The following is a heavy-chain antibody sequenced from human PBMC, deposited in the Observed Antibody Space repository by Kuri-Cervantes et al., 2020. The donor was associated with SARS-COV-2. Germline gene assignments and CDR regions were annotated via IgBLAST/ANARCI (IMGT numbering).Heavy chain of an antibody. D-gene: IGHD2-21*02. Sequence: SVKVSCKASGVTFTSNTINWVRQAPGQGLEWMGRIIPDIGVTNYARKFQGRVTITADKSTNTAYMDLNSLTSKDTAVYYCARELTAWPFDYWGQGTLVTVSS. J-gene: IGHJ4*02. CDR3: ARELTAWPFDY. CDR1: GVTFTSNT. V-gene: IGHV1-69*04. CDR2: IIPDIGVT.